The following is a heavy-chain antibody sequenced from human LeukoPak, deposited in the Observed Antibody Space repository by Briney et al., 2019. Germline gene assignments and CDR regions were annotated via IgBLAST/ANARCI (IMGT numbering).Heavy chain of an antibody. Sequence: GGSLRLSCAASGFTFSSYAMHWVRQAPGKGLEWVGRIKSKTDGGTTDYAAPVKGRFTISRDDSKNTLYLQMNSLKTDDTAVYFCTSGDSSGSYWGQGTLVTVSA. CDR2: IKSKTDGGTT. J-gene: IGHJ4*02. V-gene: IGHV3-15*01. D-gene: IGHD3-22*01. CDR1: GFTFSSYA. CDR3: TSGDSSGSY.